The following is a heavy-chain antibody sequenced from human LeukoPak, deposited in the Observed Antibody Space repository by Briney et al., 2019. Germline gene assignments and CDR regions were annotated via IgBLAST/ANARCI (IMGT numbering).Heavy chain of an antibody. D-gene: IGHD2-2*01. CDR1: GGSISSYY. J-gene: IGHJ4*02. CDR3: ARDSSTMMLFDY. CDR2: IYYSGST. V-gene: IGHV4-59*01. Sequence: SETLSLTCTVSGGSISSYYWSWIRQPPGKGLEWIGYIYYSGSTNYNPSLKSRVTISVDTSKDQFSLKLSSVTAADMAVYYCARDSSTMMLFDYWGQGTLVTVSS.